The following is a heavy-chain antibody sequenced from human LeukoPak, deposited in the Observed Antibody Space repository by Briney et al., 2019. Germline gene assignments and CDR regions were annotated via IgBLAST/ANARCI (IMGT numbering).Heavy chain of an antibody. V-gene: IGHV3-30*18. CDR1: GFTFRNYC. CDR2: ISINGSNK. CDR3: AKSSTSRCDFPAIDY. D-gene: IGHD2-21*01. J-gene: IGHJ4*02. Sequence: GGSLRLSCAVSGFTFRNYCMHWVRQAPGEGLEWVALISINGSNKYYVAPVKGRFTISRDNSKNTLYLQMNSLRAEDTAVYYCAKSSTSRCDFPAIDYWGQGTLVTVSS.